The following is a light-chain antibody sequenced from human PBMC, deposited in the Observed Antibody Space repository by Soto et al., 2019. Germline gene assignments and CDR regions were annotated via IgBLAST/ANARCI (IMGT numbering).Light chain of an antibody. CDR3: QQANSPYS. CDR2: GAS. CDR1: HDVSSW. V-gene: IGKV1-12*01. J-gene: IGKJ2*03. Sequence: DIQMTQSPSSFSASVGDRVTITCRASHDVSSWLAWYQQKPGKAPRLLIYGASTLQSGVPSRFSGSGSGTDFTHTISSLQPEDFATYYCQQANSPYSFGQGTKLEIK.